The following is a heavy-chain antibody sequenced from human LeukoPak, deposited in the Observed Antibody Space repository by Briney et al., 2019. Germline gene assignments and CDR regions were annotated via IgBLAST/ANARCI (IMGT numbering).Heavy chain of an antibody. V-gene: IGHV1-2*02. Sequence: GASVKVSCKASGYIFTGYYMHWVLQAPGQGLEWMGWINPDSGGTNYAQKFQGRLTMTRDPSISTSYMELSRLRSDDTAVYYCARLGGLLSLSYMDVWGKGTTVTVSS. J-gene: IGHJ6*03. CDR3: ARLGGLLSLSYMDV. CDR1: GYIFTGYY. CDR2: INPDSGGT. D-gene: IGHD3-10*01.